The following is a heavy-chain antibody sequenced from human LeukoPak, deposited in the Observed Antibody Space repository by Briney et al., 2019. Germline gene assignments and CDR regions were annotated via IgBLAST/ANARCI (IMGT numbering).Heavy chain of an antibody. CDR2: SNPNSGGI. CDR1: VYTFTGYY. CDR3: ARDLHSGIAVAGEFDY. D-gene: IGHD6-19*01. V-gene: IGHV1-2*02. Sequence: ASVTVSCKASVYTFTGYYMHWVRQPPGQGLELVGWSNPNSGGINYAQKFQGRVTMTRYTTISTAYMELSRLRSDDTAVYYCARDLHSGIAVAGEFDYWGQGTRVTVSA. J-gene: IGHJ4*02.